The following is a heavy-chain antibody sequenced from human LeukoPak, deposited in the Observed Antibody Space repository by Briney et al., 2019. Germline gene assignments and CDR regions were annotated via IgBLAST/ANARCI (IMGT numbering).Heavy chain of an antibody. J-gene: IGHJ6*04. CDR2: IYTSGST. CDR3: ARAYYGSGKAAMDV. V-gene: IGHV4-4*07. CDR1: GGSISSYY. D-gene: IGHD3-10*01. Sequence: ASETLSLTCTVSGGSISSYYWSWLRQPAGKGLEWIGRIYTSGSTNYNPSLKSRVTMSVDTSKNQFSLKLSSVTAADTAVYYCARAYYGSGKAAMDVWGKGTTVTVSS.